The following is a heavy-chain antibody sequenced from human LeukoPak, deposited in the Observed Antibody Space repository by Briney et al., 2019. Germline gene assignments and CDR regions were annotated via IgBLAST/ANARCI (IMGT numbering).Heavy chain of an antibody. V-gene: IGHV4-39*07. Sequence: SETLSLTCTVSGGSTSSSDYYWGWIRQPPDEGLEWIASIHYNGNTYYNPSLKSRVTISIDTSKNQFSLKLNSVTAADTAVYYCSRESGPFSPFGHWGQGILVTVTS. D-gene: IGHD1-26*01. CDR2: IHYNGNT. CDR1: GGSTSSSDYY. J-gene: IGHJ4*02. CDR3: SRESGPFSPFGH.